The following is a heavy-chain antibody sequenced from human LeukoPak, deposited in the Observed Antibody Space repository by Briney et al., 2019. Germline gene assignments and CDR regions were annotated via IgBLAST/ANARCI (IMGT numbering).Heavy chain of an antibody. CDR3: ARAGEVYNSGSYLEY. Sequence: GESLKISCKGSGYSFTSYWIGWVRQMPGKGLEWMGIIYPGDSDTRYSPSFQGQVTISADKSISTAYLQWSSLRSEDTAVYYCARAGEVYNSGSYLEYWGQGTLVTVSS. CDR2: IYPGDSDT. V-gene: IGHV5-51*01. D-gene: IGHD6-19*01. J-gene: IGHJ4*02. CDR1: GYSFTSYW.